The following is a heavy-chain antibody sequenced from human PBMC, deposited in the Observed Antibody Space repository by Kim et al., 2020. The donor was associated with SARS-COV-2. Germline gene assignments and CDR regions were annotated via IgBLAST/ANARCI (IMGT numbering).Heavy chain of an antibody. D-gene: IGHD3-22*01. V-gene: IGHV1-46*01. Sequence: ASVKVSCKASGYTFTSYYMHWVRQAPGQGLEWMGIINPSGGSTSYAQKFQGRVTMTRDTSTSTVYMELSSLRSEDTAVYYCARDRSDSSGYYDYYYYGMDVWGQGTTVTVSS. J-gene: IGHJ6*02. CDR2: INPSGGST. CDR3: ARDRSDSSGYYDYYYYGMDV. CDR1: GYTFTSYY.